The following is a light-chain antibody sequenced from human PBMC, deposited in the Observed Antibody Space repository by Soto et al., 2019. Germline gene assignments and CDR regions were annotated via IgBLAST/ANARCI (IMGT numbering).Light chain of an antibody. CDR2: DAF. V-gene: IGKV1-5*01. J-gene: IGKJ2*01. CDR3: QHYSTSSPYT. CDR1: QSISNW. Sequence: DIQMTQSPSTLSASVGDRVTITCRASQSISNWLAWYQQRPGKAPKPLIFDAFSLESGVPSRFSGSGSGTEFTLTISDLQPDDFATYYCQHYSTSSPYTFGQGTTLEIK.